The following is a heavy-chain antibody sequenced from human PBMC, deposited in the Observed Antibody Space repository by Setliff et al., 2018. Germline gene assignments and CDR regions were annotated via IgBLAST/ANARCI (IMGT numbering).Heavy chain of an antibody. V-gene: IGHV4-39*01. CDR1: GGSISSSDFY. Sequence: KPSETLSLTCTVSGGSISSSDFYWGWIRQPPGKGLEWIGSIYYSGTTYYNPSLKSPVTISIDTSKNQFSLKLSSVTAADTAIYYCARHDARGYYYYMDVWGEGTTVTSP. CDR2: IYYSGTT. J-gene: IGHJ6*03. D-gene: IGHD3-10*01. CDR3: ARHDARGYYYYMDV.